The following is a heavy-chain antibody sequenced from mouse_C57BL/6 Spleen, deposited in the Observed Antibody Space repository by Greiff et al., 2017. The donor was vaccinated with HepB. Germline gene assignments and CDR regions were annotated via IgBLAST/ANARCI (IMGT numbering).Heavy chain of an antibody. CDR2: IRLKSDNYAT. CDR1: GFTFSNYW. CDR3: TDQGYFDY. V-gene: IGHV6-3*01. Sequence: EVQRVESGGGLVQPGGSMKLSCVASGFTFSNYWMNWVRQSPEKGLEWVAQIRLKSDNYATHYAESVKGRFTISRDDSKSSVYLQMNNLRAEDTGIYYCTDQGYFDYWGQGTTLTVSS. J-gene: IGHJ2*01.